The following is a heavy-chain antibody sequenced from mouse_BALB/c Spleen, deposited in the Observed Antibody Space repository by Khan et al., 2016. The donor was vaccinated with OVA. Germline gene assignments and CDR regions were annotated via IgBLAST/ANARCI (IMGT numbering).Heavy chain of an antibody. CDR3: ARDGSRYNYAMDY. CDR2: ISSSGST. J-gene: IGHJ4*01. Sequence: EVQLVESGPGLVKPSQSLSLTCTVTGYSITSDYAWNWIRQFPGNKLEWMGYISSSGSTNYNPALKSRIPITRDISKNQFFLQLNSVTTEDTATYYCARDGSRYNYAMDYWGQGTSVTVSS. D-gene: IGHD2-3*01. CDR1: GYSITSDYA. V-gene: IGHV3-2*02.